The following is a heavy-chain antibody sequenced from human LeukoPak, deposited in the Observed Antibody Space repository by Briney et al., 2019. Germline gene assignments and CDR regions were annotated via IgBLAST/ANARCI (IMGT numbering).Heavy chain of an antibody. V-gene: IGHV1-69*04. CDR1: GGTFSRYA. CDR2: IIPILGIA. Sequence: SVKVSCKASGGTFSRYAISWVRQAPGQGLEWMGRIIPILGIANYAQKFQGRVTITADKSTSTAYMELSSLRSEDTAVYYCARERISTPDYGDYAVDYWGQGTLVTVSS. D-gene: IGHD4-17*01. CDR3: ARERISTPDYGDYAVDY. J-gene: IGHJ4*02.